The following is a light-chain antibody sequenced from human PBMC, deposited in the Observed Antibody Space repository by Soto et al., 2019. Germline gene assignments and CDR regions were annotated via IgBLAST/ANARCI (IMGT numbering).Light chain of an antibody. J-gene: IGLJ3*02. V-gene: IGLV1-44*01. CDR1: SSNIGSNT. CDR3: AAWDESLNGWV. Sequence: QSVLTQPPSASGTPGQRVTISCSGSSSNIGSNTVNCYQQLPGTTPQHLIFSNNQRPSGVPHRFSDAKSGTSASLDISGLQHEDEADYYCAAWDESLNGWVFGGGTKLTVL. CDR2: SNN.